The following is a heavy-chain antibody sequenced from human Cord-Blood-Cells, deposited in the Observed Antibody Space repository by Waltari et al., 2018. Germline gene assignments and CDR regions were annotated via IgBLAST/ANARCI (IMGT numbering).Heavy chain of an antibody. Sequence: QVTLKESGPVLVKPTETLTLTCTVSGFSLSNARMGVSWIRQPPGTALEWLAQIFSNDEKDYSTSLTIRLTISKDTSKSQVVLTMTNMDPVDTATYYCARIRSGLYNWIYWYFDLWGRGTLVTVSS. CDR3: ARIRSGLYNWIYWYFDL. D-gene: IGHD1-20*01. V-gene: IGHV2-26*01. J-gene: IGHJ2*01. CDR2: IFSNDEK. CDR1: GFSLSNARMG.